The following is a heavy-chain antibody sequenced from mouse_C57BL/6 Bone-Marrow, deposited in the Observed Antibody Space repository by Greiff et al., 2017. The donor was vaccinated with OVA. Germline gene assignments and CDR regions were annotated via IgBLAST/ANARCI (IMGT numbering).Heavy chain of an antibody. J-gene: IGHJ1*03. CDR2: IHPNSGST. V-gene: IGHV1-64*01. CDR3: ARAPITTAWFDV. Sequence: QVQLQQPGAELVKPGASVKLSCKASGYTFTSYWMHWVKQRPGQGLEWIGMIHPNSGSTNYNEKFKSKATLTVDKSSSTAYMQLSSLTSEDSAVYYCARAPITTAWFDVWGTGTTVTVSS. D-gene: IGHD1-2*01. CDR1: GYTFTSYW.